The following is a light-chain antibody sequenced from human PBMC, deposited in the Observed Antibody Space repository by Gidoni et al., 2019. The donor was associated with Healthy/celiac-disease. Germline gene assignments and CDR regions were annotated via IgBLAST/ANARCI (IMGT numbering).Light chain of an antibody. Sequence: QSVLTQPPAVSGDPGQRVPISCTGSSSNIGAGYDVHWYQQLPGTAPKLLIYGNSNRPSGVPDRFSGSKSGTSASLAITGLQAEDEADYYCQSYDSSLSGFVVFGGGTKLTVL. CDR1: SSNIGAGYD. V-gene: IGLV1-40*01. CDR3: QSYDSSLSGFVV. J-gene: IGLJ2*01. CDR2: GNS.